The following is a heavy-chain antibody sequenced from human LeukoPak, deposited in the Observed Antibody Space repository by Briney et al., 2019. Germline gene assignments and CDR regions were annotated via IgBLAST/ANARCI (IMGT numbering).Heavy chain of an antibody. V-gene: IGHV4-38-2*02. Sequence: SETLSLTCSVSGYSISSGSFWAWIRQPPGKGLEWIGSIHHSGNTYYNPSLKSRVTISVDTSKNHFSLRLTSVTAADTAVYYCAKDHDQWLLPYFNDWGQGTLVTVSS. D-gene: IGHD6-19*01. CDR3: AKDHDQWLLPYFND. CDR1: GYSISSGSF. CDR2: IHHSGNT. J-gene: IGHJ4*02.